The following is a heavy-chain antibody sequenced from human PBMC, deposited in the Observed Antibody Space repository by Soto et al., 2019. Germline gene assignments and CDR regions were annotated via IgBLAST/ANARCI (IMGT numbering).Heavy chain of an antibody. CDR1: GDTFSFYT. CDR3: ATSYVSWYRAFDY. Sequence: QVQLVQSGAELKKPGSSVKVSCKASGDTFSFYTLNWVRQAPGLGLAWTGRGNPILGKSNYAQKFQGRVTTTAHKSTSTACMELRSLRTEDTAFYYCATSYVSWYRAFDYWGQGARFTVSS. J-gene: IGHJ4*02. CDR2: GNPILGKS. V-gene: IGHV1-69*02. D-gene: IGHD3-16*01.